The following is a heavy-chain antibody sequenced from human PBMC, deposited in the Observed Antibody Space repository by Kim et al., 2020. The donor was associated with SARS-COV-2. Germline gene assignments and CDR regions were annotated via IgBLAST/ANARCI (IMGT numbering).Heavy chain of an antibody. CDR2: ISYDGSNK. Sequence: GGSLRLSCAASGFTFSSYGMHWVRQAPGKGLEWVAVISYDGSNKYYADSVKGRFTISRDNSKNTLYLQMNSLRAEDTAVYYCAKDMGIVVVPVAIPGTDYCGQGTLFTVSS. J-gene: IGHJ4*02. CDR1: GFTFSSYG. V-gene: IGHV3-30*18. CDR3: AKDMGIVVVPVAIPGTDY. D-gene: IGHD2-2*01.